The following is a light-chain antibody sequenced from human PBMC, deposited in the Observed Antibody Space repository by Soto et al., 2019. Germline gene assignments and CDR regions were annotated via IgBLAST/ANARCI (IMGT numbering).Light chain of an antibody. Sequence: EIVLTQSPATLSLSPGERDTLSCRASRSVRSYLAWYQQKPGQAPRLLIYDASNRAAGIPARFSGSGSETDFTLTISNLEPEDFAVYYCQQRYAWPPITFGQGTLLEIK. CDR3: QQRYAWPPIT. V-gene: IGKV3-11*01. J-gene: IGKJ5*01. CDR2: DAS. CDR1: RSVRSY.